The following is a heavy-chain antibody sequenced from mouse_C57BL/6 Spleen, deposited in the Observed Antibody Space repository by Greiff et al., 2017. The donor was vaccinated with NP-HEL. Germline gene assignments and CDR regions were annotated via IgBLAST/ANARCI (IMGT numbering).Heavy chain of an antibody. CDR3: AREGYSNYAWFAY. Sequence: QVQLQQPGAELVRPGTSVKLSCKASGYTFTSYWMHWVKQRPGQGLEWIGVIDPSDSYTNYNQKFKGKATLTVDTSSSTAYMQLSSLTSEDSAVYYCAREGYSNYAWFAYWGQGTLVTVSA. D-gene: IGHD2-5*01. CDR2: IDPSDSYT. J-gene: IGHJ3*01. CDR1: GYTFTSYW. V-gene: IGHV1-59*01.